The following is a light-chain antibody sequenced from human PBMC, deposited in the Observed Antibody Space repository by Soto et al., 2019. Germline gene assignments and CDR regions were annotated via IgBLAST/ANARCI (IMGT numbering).Light chain of an antibody. CDR3: QQYNSYPYT. J-gene: IGKJ2*01. Sequence: DIQMTQSPSTLSASVGDRVTITCRASQSISSWLAWYQQKPVKAPKLLIYKASSLESGIPSRFSGSGSGTEFTLTISSLQPDDFATYYCQQYNSYPYTFGQGT. CDR2: KAS. V-gene: IGKV1-5*03. CDR1: QSISSW.